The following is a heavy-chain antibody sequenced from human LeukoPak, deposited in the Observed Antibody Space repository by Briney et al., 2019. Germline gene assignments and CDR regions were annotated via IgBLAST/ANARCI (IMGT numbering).Heavy chain of an antibody. CDR2: ISSSSTYI. J-gene: IGHJ4*02. D-gene: IGHD2-2*01. Sequence: GGSLRLSCAASGFTFSSYSMNWVRQAPGKGLEWVSSISSSSTYIYYADSLKGLFTISRDNAKNSLYLRMNSLRAEDTAVYYCARDPLYCSSTSCSGLAGFDYWGQGTLVTVSS. CDR1: GFTFSSYS. CDR3: ARDPLYCSSTSCSGLAGFDY. V-gene: IGHV3-21*01.